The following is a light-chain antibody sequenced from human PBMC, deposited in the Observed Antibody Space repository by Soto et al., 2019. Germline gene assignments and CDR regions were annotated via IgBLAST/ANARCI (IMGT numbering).Light chain of an antibody. CDR1: SSNLGADYD. CDR3: QSYDSSLSGVV. J-gene: IGLJ3*02. CDR2: VNN. V-gene: IGLV1-40*01. Sequence: QSALTQPASVSGSPGQSITISCTGSSSNLGADYDVHWYQQLPETAPKLLIYVNNNRPSGVPDRFSGSKSGTSASLAITGLQAEDEADYYCQSYDSSLSGVVFGGGTKLTVL.